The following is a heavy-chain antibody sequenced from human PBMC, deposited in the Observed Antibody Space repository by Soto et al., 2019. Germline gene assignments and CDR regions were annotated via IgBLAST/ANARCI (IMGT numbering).Heavy chain of an antibody. CDR2: MSPDGSQI. Sequence: QMQVVESGGGVVQPGRSLRLSCVVSGFTLSSFGIHWVRQAPGKGREWLAVMSPDGSQIYHADSVKGRFTISRDNSRKTLHLQMNSLRTDDSGVYYCAKDRGGYIGYDYRNFAMDVWGQGTTVTVSS. J-gene: IGHJ6*02. V-gene: IGHV3-30*18. CDR3: AKDRGGYIGYDYRNFAMDV. D-gene: IGHD5-12*01. CDR1: GFTLSSFG.